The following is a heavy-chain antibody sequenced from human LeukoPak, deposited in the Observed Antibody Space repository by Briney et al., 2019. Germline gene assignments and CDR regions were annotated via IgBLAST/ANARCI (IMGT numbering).Heavy chain of an antibody. CDR3: ARHGGGNSLSYLDY. D-gene: IGHD4-23*01. Sequence: PSETLSHTCTVSGGSISSYYWSWIRQPPGKGLEWIGYIYYSGNTHYNPSLQSRVTLSVDTSKNQFSLKLNSVTAADTAVYYCARHGGGNSLSYLDYWGQGTLVTVSS. J-gene: IGHJ4*02. V-gene: IGHV4-59*08. CDR2: IYYSGNT. CDR1: GGSISSYY.